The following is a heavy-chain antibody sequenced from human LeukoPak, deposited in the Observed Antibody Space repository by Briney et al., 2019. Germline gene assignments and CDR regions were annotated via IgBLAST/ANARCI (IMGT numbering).Heavy chain of an antibody. CDR1: VFTVSRNY. CDR3: ASLIAAADSNWFDP. V-gene: IGHV3-53*01. D-gene: IGHD6-13*01. Sequence: PGGALRLSCAACVFTVSRNYMSWVRQAPGKGLEVVSVIYSGYNTYYAHSVKGRFTSSRDNSKNTLYLQMNSLRAEDTAVYYCASLIAAADSNWFDPWGQGTLVTVSS. J-gene: IGHJ5*02. CDR2: IYSGYNT.